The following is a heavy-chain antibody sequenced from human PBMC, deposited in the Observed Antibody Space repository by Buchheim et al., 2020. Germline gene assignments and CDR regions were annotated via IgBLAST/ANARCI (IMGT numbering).Heavy chain of an antibody. CDR3: ASLYDTSGYYYAADY. CDR1: GFTFSGYA. J-gene: IGHJ4*02. CDR2: IINSGTNT. D-gene: IGHD3-22*01. V-gene: IGHV3-23*01. Sequence: EVQLLESGGGFVQFGGSLRLSCVASGFTFSGYAMSWVRQAPGEGLEWVSAIINSGTNTYYADSVRGRVTVSRDDSKNTLYLQMNSLRAEDTAVYYCASLYDTSGYYYAADYWGQGTL.